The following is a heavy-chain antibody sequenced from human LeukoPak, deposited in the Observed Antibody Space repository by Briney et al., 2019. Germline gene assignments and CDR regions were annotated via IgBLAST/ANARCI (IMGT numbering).Heavy chain of an antibody. D-gene: IGHD3-10*01. CDR1: GYTFTSYG. CDR2: ISAYNGNT. J-gene: IGHJ5*02. CDR3: ARGLLWFGELLFPYNWFDP. Sequence: ASVKVSCKASGYTFTSYGISRVRQAPGQGLEWMGWISAYNGNTNYAQKLQGRVTMTTDTSTSTAYMELRSLRSDDTAVYYCARGLLWFGELLFPYNWFDPWGQGTLVTVSS. V-gene: IGHV1-18*01.